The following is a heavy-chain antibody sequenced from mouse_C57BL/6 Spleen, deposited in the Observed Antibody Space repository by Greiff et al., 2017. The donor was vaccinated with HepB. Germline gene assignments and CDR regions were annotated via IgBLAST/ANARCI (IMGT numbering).Heavy chain of an antibody. CDR3: ARDRPRGSSPFQY. Sequence: EVQGVESGGGLVKPGGSLKLSCAASGFTFSSYAMSWVRQTPEKRLEWVATISDGGSYTYYPDNVKGRFTISRDNAKNNLYLQMSHLKSEDTAMYYCARDRPRGSSPFQYWGQGTTLTVSS. CDR2: ISDGGSYT. V-gene: IGHV5-4*01. CDR1: GFTFSSYA. J-gene: IGHJ2*01. D-gene: IGHD1-1*01.